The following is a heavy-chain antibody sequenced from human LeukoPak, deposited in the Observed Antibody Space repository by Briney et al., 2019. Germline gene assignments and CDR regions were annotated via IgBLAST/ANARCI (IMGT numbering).Heavy chain of an antibody. J-gene: IGHJ6*03. CDR3: AREINAVEPAEIGYYYYSYMDV. Sequence: PETLSLTCTVSGGSISSSSYYWGWIRQPPGKGLEWIGSIYYSGSTYYNPSLKSRVTISVDTSKNQFSLKLSSVTAADTAIYYCAREINAVEPAEIGYYYYSYMDVWGEGTTVTISS. CDR2: IYYSGST. D-gene: IGHD2-2*01. V-gene: IGHV4-39*07. CDR1: GGSISSSSYY.